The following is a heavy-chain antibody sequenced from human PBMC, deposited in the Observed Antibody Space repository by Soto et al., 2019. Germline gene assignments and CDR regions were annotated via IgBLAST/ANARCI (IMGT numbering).Heavy chain of an antibody. J-gene: IGHJ4*02. V-gene: IGHV3-15*01. CDR2: IKSKTDGGTT. D-gene: IGHD1-26*01. CDR3: TTDLPWSYGALGY. CDR1: GFTFDNAW. Sequence: EVQLVESGGGLVKPGGSLRLSCAASGFTFDNAWMTWVRQAPGKGLEWVGRIKSKTDGGTTDYASPVKGRFTISRDDSKNKLYRQMNSLKTEDTAMYYCTTDLPWSYGALGYWGQGTLVTVSS.